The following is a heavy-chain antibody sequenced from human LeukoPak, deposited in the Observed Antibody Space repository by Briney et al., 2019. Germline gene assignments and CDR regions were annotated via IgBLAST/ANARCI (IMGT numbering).Heavy chain of an antibody. CDR1: GDTFTSYY. CDR3: ARGLGIWGYFDY. Sequence: ASVKVSCKASGDTFTSYYMHWVRQAAGQGLEWMGIINPSGGATSYAQKFQGRVTMTRDTSTSTVYMELSSLRSEDTAVYYCARGLGIWGYFDYWGQGTLVTVSS. CDR2: INPSGGAT. J-gene: IGHJ4*02. D-gene: IGHD7-27*01. V-gene: IGHV1-46*01.